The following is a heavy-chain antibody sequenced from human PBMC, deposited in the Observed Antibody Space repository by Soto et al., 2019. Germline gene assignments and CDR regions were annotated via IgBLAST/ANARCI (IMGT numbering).Heavy chain of an antibody. CDR1: GDSIYRSYW. V-gene: IGHV4-4*02. D-gene: IGHD2-15*01. CDR3: ARSARYGVVGDY. Sequence: QVQLLESGPGLVKPSGTLSLTCGVSGDSIYRSYWWSWVRLPPGKGPEWIGEIFHTGTTNYNPSLKSRLTTSVDKSKKEISLKLDSVTAADTAVYFCARSARYGVVGDYWGQGTGVTVSS. J-gene: IGHJ4*02. CDR2: IFHTGTT.